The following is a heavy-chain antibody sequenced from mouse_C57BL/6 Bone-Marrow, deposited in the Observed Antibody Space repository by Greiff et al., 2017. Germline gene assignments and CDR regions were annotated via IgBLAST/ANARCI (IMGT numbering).Heavy chain of an antibody. CDR2: IYPGSGST. V-gene: IGHV1-55*01. CDR1: GYTFTSYW. J-gene: IGHJ3*01. CDR3: ARGWVEFPFAY. Sequence: QVQLQQPGAELAKPGASVKMSCKASGYTFTSYWINWVKQRPGQGLEWIGDIYPGSGSTNYNEKFKSKATLTVDTSSSTAYMQLSSLTSEDSAVYYCARGWVEFPFAYWGQGTLVTVSA. D-gene: IGHD1-1*02.